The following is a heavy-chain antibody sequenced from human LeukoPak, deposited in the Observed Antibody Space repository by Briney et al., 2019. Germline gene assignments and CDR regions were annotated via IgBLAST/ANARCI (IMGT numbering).Heavy chain of an antibody. D-gene: IGHD3-10*01. Sequence: PGGSLRLSCAASGFTFSNAWTSWVRQAPGKGLEWVGRIKSKTDGGTTDYAAPVKGRFTISRDDSKNTLYLQMNSLKTEDTAVYYCTTGITMVRGVTPSTFDYWGQGTLVTVSS. CDR1: GFTFSNAW. CDR3: TTGITMVRGVTPSTFDY. J-gene: IGHJ4*02. CDR2: IKSKTDGGTT. V-gene: IGHV3-15*01.